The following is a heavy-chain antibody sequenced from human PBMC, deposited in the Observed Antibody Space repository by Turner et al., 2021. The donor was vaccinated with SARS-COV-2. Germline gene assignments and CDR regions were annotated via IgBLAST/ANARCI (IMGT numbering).Heavy chain of an antibody. CDR3: ARFEHGYSYDFVFDY. CDR1: GGSISSSSYY. D-gene: IGHD5-18*01. CDR2: IYYSGST. J-gene: IGHJ4*02. V-gene: IGHV4-39*01. Sequence: QLQLQESGPGLVKPSETLSLTCTVSGGSISSSSYYWGWIRQPPGKGLEWIGSIYYSGSTYYNPSLKSRVTISVDTSKNQFSLKLSSVTAADTAVYYCARFEHGYSYDFVFDYWGQGTLVTVSS.